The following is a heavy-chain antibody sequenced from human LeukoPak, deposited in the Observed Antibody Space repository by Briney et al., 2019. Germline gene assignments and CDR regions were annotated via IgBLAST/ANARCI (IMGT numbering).Heavy chain of an antibody. CDR1: GGSISSDDYF. Sequence: SETLSHTCTVSGGSISSDDYFWSWIRQPPGKGLEWIGYIYFSGSTYYNPSLKSRVTISVDTSKNQFSLKLSSVTAADTAVYYCARYYDILTGYFDFWGQGTLVTVSS. J-gene: IGHJ4*02. CDR3: ARYYDILTGYFDF. D-gene: IGHD3-9*01. CDR2: IYFSGST. V-gene: IGHV4-30-4*01.